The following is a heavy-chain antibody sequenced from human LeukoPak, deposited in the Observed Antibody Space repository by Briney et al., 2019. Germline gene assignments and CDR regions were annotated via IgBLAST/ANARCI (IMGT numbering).Heavy chain of an antibody. J-gene: IGHJ4*02. Sequence: QTGGSLRLSCAASGFTFSSYWMHWVRQAPGKGLVWVSRINGDGSSASYADSVKGRFTISRDNANNTLYLQMNSLRAEDTAVYYCARLYGSGSYYGDYWGQGTLVTVSS. CDR1: GFTFSSYW. D-gene: IGHD3-10*01. CDR3: ARLYGSGSYYGDY. V-gene: IGHV3-74*01. CDR2: INGDGSSA.